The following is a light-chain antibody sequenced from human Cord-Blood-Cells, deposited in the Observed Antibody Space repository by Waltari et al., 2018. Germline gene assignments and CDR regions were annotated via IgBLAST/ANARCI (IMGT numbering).Light chain of an antibody. CDR3: QQYNSYSPWT. Sequence: DNQMTQSPSTLSASVGDRVTITCGASQSISSWLAWYQQKPGKAPKLLIYDDSSLESGFPSRFSGSGSGTEFTLTISSLQPDDLATYYCQQYNSYSPWTFGQGTKVEIK. V-gene: IGKV1-5*01. CDR2: DDS. CDR1: QSISSW. J-gene: IGKJ1*01.